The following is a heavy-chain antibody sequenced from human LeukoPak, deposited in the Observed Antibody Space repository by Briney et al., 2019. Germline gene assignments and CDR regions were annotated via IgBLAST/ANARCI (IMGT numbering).Heavy chain of an antibody. V-gene: IGHV3-21*01. CDR2: ISSSSSYI. Sequence: GGSLRLSCAASGFTFSSYSMNWVRQAPGKGLEWVSSISSSSSYINYADSVKGRFTISRDNAKNSLYLQMNSLRAEDTAVYYCARDLYYDSLLGYWGQGTLVTVSS. D-gene: IGHD3-22*01. J-gene: IGHJ4*02. CDR1: GFTFSSYS. CDR3: ARDLYYDSLLGY.